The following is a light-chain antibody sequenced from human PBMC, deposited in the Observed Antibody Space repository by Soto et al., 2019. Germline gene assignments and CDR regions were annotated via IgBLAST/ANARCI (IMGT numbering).Light chain of an antibody. J-gene: IGKJ4*01. V-gene: IGKV1-6*01. CDR3: LQDHNVPLT. CDR1: QGIRYD. CDR2: AAT. Sequence: AIQMTQSPSSLSASVSDTVTITCRASQGIRYDLDWYQQKPGKAPKLLIYAATSLQSRLPSRFSASGSGTDFPLTISSLQPEDFASYYCLQDHNVPLTFCGGTKVEIK.